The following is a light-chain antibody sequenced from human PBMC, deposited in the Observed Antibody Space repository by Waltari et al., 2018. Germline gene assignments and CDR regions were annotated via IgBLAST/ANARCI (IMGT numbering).Light chain of an antibody. CDR2: QDN. V-gene: IGLV3-1*01. Sequence: SYELTQPPSLSVSPGPTASITCSGEKLGEQYPSGYPRNPGQSPVLVIYQDNKRPSRIPERFSGSKSGNTATLTISGTQAMDEGYYYCQAWDSSIDVVFGGGTKLTVL. CDR1: KLGEQY. CDR3: QAWDSSIDVV. J-gene: IGLJ2*01.